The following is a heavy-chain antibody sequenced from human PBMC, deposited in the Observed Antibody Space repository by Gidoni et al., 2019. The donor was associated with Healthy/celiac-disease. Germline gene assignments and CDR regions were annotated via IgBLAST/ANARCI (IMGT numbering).Heavy chain of an antibody. D-gene: IGHD4-17*01. Sequence: QVQLQESGPGRVKPSETLSLTCTVSGGSIRSYYWSWIRQPPGKGMEWIGFIYYSGSTIYNPSLKSRVTISVDTSKNQFSLKLSSVTAADTAVYYCARGTTVVTPNAFDIWGQGTMVTVSS. CDR2: IYYSGST. J-gene: IGHJ3*02. CDR3: ARGTTVVTPNAFDI. CDR1: GGSIRSYY. V-gene: IGHV4-59*01.